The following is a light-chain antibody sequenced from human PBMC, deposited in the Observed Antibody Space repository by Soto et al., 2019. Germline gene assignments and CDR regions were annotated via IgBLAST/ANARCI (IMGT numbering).Light chain of an antibody. CDR2: AAS. Sequence: DIQMTQYPACLSASVGDRVTITCRASQSISTYLNWYQQKPGKAPKLLISAASSLQSGVPSRFSGSGSGTDFTLNISSLQPEDFATYYCQQSYSTTPTFGQGTKVDIK. CDR3: QQSYSTTPT. V-gene: IGKV1-39*01. CDR1: QSISTY. J-gene: IGKJ1*01.